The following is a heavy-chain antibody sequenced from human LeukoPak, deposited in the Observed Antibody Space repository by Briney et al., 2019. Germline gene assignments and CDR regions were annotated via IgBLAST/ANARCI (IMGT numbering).Heavy chain of an antibody. D-gene: IGHD3-22*01. CDR2: ISSSGSTI. Sequence: GGSLRLFCASSGFTFLDYYKSWLRQAPGKGLEWVSYISSSGSTIYYADSVKGRFTIPRDNAKNSLYLQTNSQTAEDTPVYFCARDRDYYDRWGQGTLVTVSS. J-gene: IGHJ4*02. CDR1: GFTFLDYY. V-gene: IGHV3-11*01. CDR3: ARDRDYYDR.